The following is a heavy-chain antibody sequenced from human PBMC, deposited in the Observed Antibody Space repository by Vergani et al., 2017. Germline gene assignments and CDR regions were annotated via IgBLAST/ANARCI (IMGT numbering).Heavy chain of an antibody. CDR2: ISGSGDST. CDR1: GFTFRNNA. V-gene: IGHV3-23*04. Sequence: VRLVESGGGVVQPGGSLRLSCAASGFTFRNNAMSWVRQAPGKGLEWVSSISGSGDSTYYADSVKGRFTISRDNSKNTLYLHMTFLRAEDTAIYYCAKDLDRDSSGRFDFWGRGTLVTVSS. CDR3: AKDLDRDSSGRFDF. J-gene: IGHJ4*02. D-gene: IGHD6-19*01.